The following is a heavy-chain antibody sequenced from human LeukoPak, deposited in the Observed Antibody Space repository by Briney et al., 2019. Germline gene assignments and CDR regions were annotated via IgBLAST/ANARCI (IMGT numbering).Heavy chain of an antibody. Sequence: PGGSLRLSCAASGFTFSSYSMNWVRQAPGKGLEGVSSISSSSSDIYYADSVKGRFTISRDNAKNSLYLQMNSLRAEDTAVYYCALWSYEVNFDYWGQGTLVTVSS. J-gene: IGHJ4*02. CDR3: ALWSYEVNFDY. CDR1: GFTFSSYS. D-gene: IGHD1-26*01. CDR2: ISSSSSDI. V-gene: IGHV3-21*01.